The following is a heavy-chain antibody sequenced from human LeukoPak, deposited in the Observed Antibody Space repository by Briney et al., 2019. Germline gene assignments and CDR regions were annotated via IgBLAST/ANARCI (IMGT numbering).Heavy chain of an antibody. CDR2: IYYSGST. CDR3: ARGSYSSGWYYYYYYYMGV. D-gene: IGHD6-19*01. V-gene: IGHV4-59*01. CDR1: GGSISSYY. J-gene: IGHJ6*03. Sequence: SETLSLTCTVSGGSISSYYWSWIRQPPGKGLEWIGYIYYSGSTNYNPSLKSRVTISVDTSKNQFSLKLSSVTAADTAVYYCARGSYSSGWYYYYYYYMGVWGKGTTVTVSS.